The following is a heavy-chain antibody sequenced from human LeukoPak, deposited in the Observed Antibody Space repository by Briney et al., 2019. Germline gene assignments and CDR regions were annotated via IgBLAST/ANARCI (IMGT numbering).Heavy chain of an antibody. CDR3: ARGAWTATQPIND. V-gene: IGHV3-30*04. Sequence: SGGSLRLSCAASGFTFSTYAMHWVRQAPAKGLDWLAVISNDGRDKYYADSVKGRFTISRDNSKNTLDLQMNSLRVDDTAVYYCARGAWTATQPINDWGQGTLVTVSS. J-gene: IGHJ4*02. CDR1: GFTFSTYA. D-gene: IGHD2-21*02. CDR2: ISNDGRDK.